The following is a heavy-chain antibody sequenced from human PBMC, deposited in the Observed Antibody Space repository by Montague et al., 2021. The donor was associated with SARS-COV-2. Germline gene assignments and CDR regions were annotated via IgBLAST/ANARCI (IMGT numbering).Heavy chain of an antibody. CDR1: GFSLSTGGVC. CDR3: ARGPSDTYYYNGMDV. V-gene: IGHV2-70*11. Sequence: PALVKPTQTLTLTCTFSGFSLSTGGVCLTWIRQPPGKALEWLARIDWDGDKYYNTSLKSRLTISKDTSKNLVVLTMTNMDPVDTATYYCARGPSDTYYYNGMDVWGRGTTVTVSS. CDR2: IDWDGDK. J-gene: IGHJ6*02.